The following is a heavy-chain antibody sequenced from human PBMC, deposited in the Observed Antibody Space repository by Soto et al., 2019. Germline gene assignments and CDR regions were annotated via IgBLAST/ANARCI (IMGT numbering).Heavy chain of an antibody. D-gene: IGHD3-3*01. Sequence: PSETLSFTCTVSGGSVSSGSYQWSWIRQSPGKGLEWIGYIYYTGSTNYNPSLKSRVTISVDTSKNQFSLKLTSVTAADTALYFCARLQVYDFWSGSVPMDVWGQGTTVTVSS. CDR1: GGSVSSGSYQ. CDR3: ARLQVYDFWSGSVPMDV. CDR2: IYYTGST. J-gene: IGHJ6*02. V-gene: IGHV4-61*01.